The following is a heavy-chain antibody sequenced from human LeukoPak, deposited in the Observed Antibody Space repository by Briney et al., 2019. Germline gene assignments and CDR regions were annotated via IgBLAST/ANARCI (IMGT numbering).Heavy chain of an antibody. V-gene: IGHV1-18*01. D-gene: IGHD2-15*01. J-gene: IGHJ5*02. Sequence: GASVKVSCKASGYTFDRNGISWVRQANGQALEWIGWISAYNGNTKYAQNFQGRVTMTTDTSTSTAYMELRSLRSDDTAVYYCARDCSGGSCYNWFDPWGQGTLVTVSS. CDR3: ARDCSGGSCYNWFDP. CDR1: GYTFDRNG. CDR2: ISAYNGNT.